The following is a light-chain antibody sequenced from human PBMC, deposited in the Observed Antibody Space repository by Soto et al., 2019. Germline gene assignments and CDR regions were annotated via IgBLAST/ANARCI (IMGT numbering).Light chain of an antibody. CDR3: QQYNDWPLT. J-gene: IGKJ4*01. V-gene: IGKV3-15*01. CDR2: GAS. Sequence: EVVMTQSPATLSVSPGERATLSCRGSQSVSTKLAWYQQKPGQGPRLLIYGASTRATGIPARFSGSGSGTEFTLTISSLQSEDCAVYYCQQYNDWPLTFGGGTRVEIK. CDR1: QSVSTK.